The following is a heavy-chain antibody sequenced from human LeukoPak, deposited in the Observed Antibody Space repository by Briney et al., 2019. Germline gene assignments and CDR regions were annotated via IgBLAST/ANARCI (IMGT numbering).Heavy chain of an antibody. CDR3: ARDGSGSGDY. CDR1: GLTVSSYS. D-gene: IGHD2-15*01. V-gene: IGHV3-21*01. J-gene: IGHJ4*02. Sequence: GGSLRLSCAASGLTVSSYSMNWVRQAPGKGLEWVSSISSSSSYIYYADSVKGRFTISRDNAKNSLYLQMNSLILEDTAVYYCARDGSGSGDYWGQGTLVTVSS. CDR2: ISSSSSYI.